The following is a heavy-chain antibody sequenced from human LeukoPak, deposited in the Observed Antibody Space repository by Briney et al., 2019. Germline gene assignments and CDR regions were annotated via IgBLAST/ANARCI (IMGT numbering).Heavy chain of an antibody. Sequence: PGGSLRLSCAASGLTFSSYGMPWVRQAPGKGLEWVAVIWYDGSNKYYADSVKGRFTISRDNSKNTLYLQMNSLRAEDTAVYYCARVSPYYYDSSGYSDYWGQGTLVTVSS. CDR3: ARVSPYYYDSSGYSDY. V-gene: IGHV3-33*01. D-gene: IGHD3-22*01. CDR2: IWYDGSNK. CDR1: GLTFSSYG. J-gene: IGHJ4*02.